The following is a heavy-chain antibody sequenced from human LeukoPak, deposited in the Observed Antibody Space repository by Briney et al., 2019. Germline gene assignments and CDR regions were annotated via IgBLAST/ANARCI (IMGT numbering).Heavy chain of an antibody. Sequence: SVKVSCKASGFTFTSSAMQWVRQARGQRLEWIGWIVVGSGNTNYAQKFQERVTITRDMSTSTAYMELSSLRSEDTAVYYCAAYDFWSYSFGYWGQGTLVTVSS. D-gene: IGHD3-3*01. CDR3: AAYDFWSYSFGY. V-gene: IGHV1-58*02. CDR2: IVVGSGNT. CDR1: GFTFTSSA. J-gene: IGHJ4*02.